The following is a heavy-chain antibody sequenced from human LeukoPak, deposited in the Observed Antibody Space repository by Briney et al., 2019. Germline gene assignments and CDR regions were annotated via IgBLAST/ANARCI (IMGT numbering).Heavy chain of an antibody. V-gene: IGHV4-59*02. J-gene: IGHJ4*02. CDR1: GASVSNYD. D-gene: IGHD3-10*01. CDR3: ARLLWFGESAPLSY. CDR2: IYYSGST. Sequence: PSETLSLTCTVSGASVSNYDWSWIRQPPGKGLEWIGYIYYSGSTNYNPSLKSRVTISVDTSKNQFSLKLSSVTAADTAVYYCARLLWFGESAPLSYWGQGTLVTVSS.